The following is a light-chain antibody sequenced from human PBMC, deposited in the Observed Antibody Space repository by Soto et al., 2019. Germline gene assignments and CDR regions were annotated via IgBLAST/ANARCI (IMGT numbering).Light chain of an antibody. CDR2: DAS. CDR1: QSVSNNY. Sequence: EIVLTQSPGTLSLSPGERATLSCRASQSVSNNYLAWYQQKPGQAPRLLIYDASNRATGIPVRFSGSGSGTDFTLTISSLEPEDFALYYCQQRNNWPITFGQGTRLEIK. V-gene: IGKV3D-20*02. CDR3: QQRNNWPIT. J-gene: IGKJ5*01.